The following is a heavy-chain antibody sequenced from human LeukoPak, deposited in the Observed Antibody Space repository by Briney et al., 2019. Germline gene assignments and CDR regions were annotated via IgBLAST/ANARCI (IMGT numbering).Heavy chain of an antibody. J-gene: IGHJ2*01. CDR1: GFTFDDYA. D-gene: IGHD2-15*01. V-gene: IGHV3-23*01. CDR2: ISGSADNT. CDR3: ARDPNAGDSRPVAGLWYFDL. Sequence: GGSLRLSCAASGFTFDDYAMHWVRQAPGKGLEWVSGISGSADNTYYADSVKGRFTISRDNSKNTLYLQMNSLRVEDTAVYYCARDPNAGDSRPVAGLWYFDLWGRGTLVTVSS.